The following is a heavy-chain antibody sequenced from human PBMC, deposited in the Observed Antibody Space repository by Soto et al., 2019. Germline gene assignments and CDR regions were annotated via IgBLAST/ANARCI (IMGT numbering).Heavy chain of an antibody. V-gene: IGHV3-72*01. D-gene: IGHD2-21*01. CDR2: SRDKAHSYTT. CDR1: AFTFSDHF. J-gene: IGHJ4*02. Sequence: EVQLVESGGGLVQPGGSLRLSCEVSAFTFSDHFIDWVRQVPGKGLEWVGRSRDKAHSYTTEYAASVKGRFTISRDDSRNSLYLQMNSLKTEDTAVYYCARNLAYGGGYTFDYWGQGTLVTVSS. CDR3: ARNLAYGGGYTFDY.